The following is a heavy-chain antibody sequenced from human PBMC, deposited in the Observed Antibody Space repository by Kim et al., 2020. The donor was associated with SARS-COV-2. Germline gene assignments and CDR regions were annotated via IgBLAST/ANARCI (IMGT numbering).Heavy chain of an antibody. J-gene: IGHJ4*02. V-gene: IGHV3-7*03. CDR1: GFTFSSYW. CDR2: IKQDGSEK. D-gene: IGHD3-22*01. CDR3: AREEYYYDSSGYYSHFDY. Sequence: GGSLRLSCAASGFTFSSYWMSWVRQAPGKGLEWVANIKQDGSEKYYVDSVKGRFTISRDNAKNSLYLQMNSLRAEDTAVYYCAREEYYYDSSGYYSHFDYWGQGTLVTVSS.